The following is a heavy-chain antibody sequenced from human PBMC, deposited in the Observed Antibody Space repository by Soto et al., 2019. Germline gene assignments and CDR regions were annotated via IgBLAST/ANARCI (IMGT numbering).Heavy chain of an antibody. CDR1: GYTFSSYS. V-gene: IGHV1-18*01. CDR2: ISTTSGNT. Sequence: QIQMVQSGAEVKQPGASVKISCKTSGYTFSSYSINWVRQATGQGLEWMAWISTTSGNTHYAERVQGIVTVTLDQSARTAFMEMWGLTSDDTAVYFCARDNGYYDFWGQGTLVTVSS. D-gene: IGHD2-8*01. CDR3: ARDNGYYDF. J-gene: IGHJ4*02.